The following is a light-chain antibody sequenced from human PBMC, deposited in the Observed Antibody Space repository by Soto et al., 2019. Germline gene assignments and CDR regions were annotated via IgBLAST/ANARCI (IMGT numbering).Light chain of an antibody. J-gene: IGLJ1*01. CDR1: SSDVGYYTF. CDR2: EVS. CDR3: SSFTSNRIYV. Sequence: QSVLTQPASVSGSPGQSITISCTGTSSDVGYYTFVSWYQQHPGKAPKLLIYEVSNRPSGVSNRFSGSKSGNTASLTISGLRAEDEADYFCSSFTSNRIYVFGPGTKVTVL. V-gene: IGLV2-14*01.